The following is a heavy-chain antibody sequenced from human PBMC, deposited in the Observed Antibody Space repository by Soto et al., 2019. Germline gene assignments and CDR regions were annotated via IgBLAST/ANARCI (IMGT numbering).Heavy chain of an antibody. Sequence: SETLSLTCTVSGGSISSSSYYWGWIRQPPGKGLEWIGSIYYSGSTYYNPSLRSRVTISVDTSKNQFSLKLSSVTAADTAVYYCARISFGEFPYFDYWGQGTLVTVSS. D-gene: IGHD3-10*01. CDR1: GGSISSSSYY. J-gene: IGHJ4*02. CDR2: IYYSGST. V-gene: IGHV4-39*01. CDR3: ARISFGEFPYFDY.